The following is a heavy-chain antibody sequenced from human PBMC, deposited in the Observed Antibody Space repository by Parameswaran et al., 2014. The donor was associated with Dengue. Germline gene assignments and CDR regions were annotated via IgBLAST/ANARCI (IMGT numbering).Heavy chain of an antibody. J-gene: IGHJ3*02. V-gene: IGHV3-30*04. CDR3: ARGYYDSSGYYHDAFDI. CDR2: ISYDGSNK. D-gene: IGHD3-22*01. Sequence: WIRQPPGKGLEWVAVISYDGSNKYYADSVKGRFTISRDNSKNTLYLQMNSLRAEDTAVYYCARGYYDSSGYYHDAFDIWGQGTMVTVSS.